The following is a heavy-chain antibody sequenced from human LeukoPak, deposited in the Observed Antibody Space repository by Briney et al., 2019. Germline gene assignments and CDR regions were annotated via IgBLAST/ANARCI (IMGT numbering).Heavy chain of an antibody. V-gene: IGHV4-39*07. CDR3: ARVWVAAGTYYFDY. CDR2: IYYSGST. Sequence: SETLSLTCTVSGGSISSSSYYWGWIRQPPGKGLEWIGSIYYSGSTYYNPSLKSRVTISVDTSKNQFSLKLSSVTAADTAVYYCARVWVAAGTYYFDYWGQGTLVAVSS. J-gene: IGHJ4*02. CDR1: GGSISSSSYY. D-gene: IGHD6-13*01.